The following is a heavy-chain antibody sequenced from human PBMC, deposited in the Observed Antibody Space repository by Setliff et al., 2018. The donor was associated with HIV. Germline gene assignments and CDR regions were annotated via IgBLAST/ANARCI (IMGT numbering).Heavy chain of an antibody. CDR1: GHTFISYG. J-gene: IGHJ5*02. V-gene: IGHV1-18*01. Sequence: ASAKVSCKASGHTFISYGISWVRQAPGQGLEWMGWISPYNGNTKYSKKFQGRVTVTTDKSTSTAHMELRSLRFDDTAVYYCARVVQGFASERFTLKNWFVPWGQGTLVTVS. D-gene: IGHD3-16*01. CDR2: ISPYNGNT. CDR3: ARVVQGFASERFTLKNWFVP.